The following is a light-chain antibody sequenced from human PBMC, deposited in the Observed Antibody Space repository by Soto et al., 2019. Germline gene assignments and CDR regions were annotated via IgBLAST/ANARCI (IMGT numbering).Light chain of an antibody. CDR3: CSYGGSRAV. V-gene: IGLV2-23*02. Sequence: QSALTQPASVSGSPGQSITISCTGTSSDVGSHNHVSWYQQHPGQAPKLMIYEVSKRPLGVSARFSASKSGNTASLTISGLQAEDEDDYYCCSYGGSRAVFGGGTQLTVL. CDR2: EVS. J-gene: IGLJ7*01. CDR1: SSDVGSHNH.